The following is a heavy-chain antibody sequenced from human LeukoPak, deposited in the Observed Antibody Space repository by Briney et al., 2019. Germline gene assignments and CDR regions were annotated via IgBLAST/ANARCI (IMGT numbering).Heavy chain of an antibody. Sequence: PSETLSLTCTVSGGSISSGDYYWSWIRQPPGKGLEWIGYIYYSGSTYYNPSLKSRVTISVDTSKNQFSLKLSSVTAADTAVYYCARTAPVMTTVTVEAFDIWGQGTMVTVSS. D-gene: IGHD4-17*01. CDR2: IYYSGST. CDR1: GGSISSGDYY. J-gene: IGHJ3*02. CDR3: ARTAPVMTTVTVEAFDI. V-gene: IGHV4-30-4*01.